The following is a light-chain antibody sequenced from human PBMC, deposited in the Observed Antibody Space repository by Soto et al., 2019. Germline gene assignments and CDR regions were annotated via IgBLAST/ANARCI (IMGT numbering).Light chain of an antibody. CDR2: GAS. CDR1: QSVSSSY. CDR3: QQYVSSPAT. V-gene: IGKV3-20*01. J-gene: IGKJ4*01. Sequence: EIVLTQSPGTLSLSPGERATLSCRASQSVSSSYLAWYQQKPGQAPRLHIYGASSRATGIPDRFSGSGSGTDFTLTISRLEPEDFAVYFCQQYVSSPATFGGGTKVEIK.